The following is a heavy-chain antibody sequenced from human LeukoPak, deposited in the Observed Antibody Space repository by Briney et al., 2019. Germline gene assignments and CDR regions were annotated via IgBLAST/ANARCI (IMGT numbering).Heavy chain of an antibody. J-gene: IGHJ4*02. V-gene: IGHV3-23*01. CDR2: ISGSGGST. CDR3: AKVWLRYFDSPETVLDY. CDR1: GFTFSSYA. D-gene: IGHD3-9*01. Sequence: GGSLRLSCAASGFTFSSYAMSWVRQAPGKGLEWVSAISGSGGSTYYADSVKGRFTISRGNSKNTLYLQMNSLRAEDTAVYYCAKVWLRYFDSPETVLDYWGQGTLVTVSS.